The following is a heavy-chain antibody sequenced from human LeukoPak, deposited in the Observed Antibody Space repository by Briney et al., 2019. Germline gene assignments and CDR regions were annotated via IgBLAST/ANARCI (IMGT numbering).Heavy chain of an antibody. CDR2: IYYGGST. CDR1: GGSITSDY. J-gene: IGHJ3*02. CDR3: ARDTGYPGNDAFDI. D-gene: IGHD5-12*01. V-gene: IGHV4-59*01. Sequence: SETLSLTCTVSGGSITSDYWSWIRQPPGKGLEWIGYIYYGGSTSYNPSLKSRVTMSVDTSKNQFSLKLNSLTAADTAVYYCARDTGYPGNDAFDIWGQGTMVTVSS.